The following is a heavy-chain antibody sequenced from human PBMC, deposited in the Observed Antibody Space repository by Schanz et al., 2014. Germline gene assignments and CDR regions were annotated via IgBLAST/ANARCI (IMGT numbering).Heavy chain of an antibody. CDR3: ARPGGSSWSFAY. CDR1: DGSISSSSYY. CDR2: IYQSGTT. Sequence: QVQLQESGPGLVKPSENLSLTCTVSDGSISSSSYYWGWIRQPPGKGLEWIGSIYQSGTTYYSPSPKGGATIPGDPSKNQSPLNLSSVTAADTAVYYCARPGGSSWSFAYWGLGRLVIVSS. V-gene: IGHV4-39*01. J-gene: IGHJ4*02. D-gene: IGHD6-13*01.